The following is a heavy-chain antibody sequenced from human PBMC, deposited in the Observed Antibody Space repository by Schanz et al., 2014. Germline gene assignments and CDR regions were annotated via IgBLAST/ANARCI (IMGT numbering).Heavy chain of an antibody. Sequence: VQLVESGGGLVQPGGSLRLSCAVSGFTVSDHYMDWVRQAPGKGLEWLGRVRNRGNSDNIEYAASVEGRFTISREESKSSVYLQMNSLQTDGAAGYYCFSRHYGNSVYWGQGTLVTVSS. CDR1: GFTVSDHY. J-gene: IGHJ4*02. D-gene: IGHD1-7*01. CDR3: FSRHYGNSVY. CDR2: VRNRGNSDNI. V-gene: IGHV3-72*01.